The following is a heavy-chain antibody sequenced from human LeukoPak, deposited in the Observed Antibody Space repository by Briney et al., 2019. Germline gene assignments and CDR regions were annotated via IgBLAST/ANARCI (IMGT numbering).Heavy chain of an antibody. J-gene: IGHJ4*02. CDR2: IYYSGGT. Sequence: SETLSLTCTVSGGSISSYYWSWIRQPPGKGLEWIGYIYYSGGTYYNPSLKSRVTMSVDTSKNQFSLKLSSVTAADTAVYYCARDDHSSGWYYGFDYWGQGTLVTVSS. D-gene: IGHD6-19*01. CDR1: GGSISSYY. V-gene: IGHV4-59*12. CDR3: ARDDHSSGWYYGFDY.